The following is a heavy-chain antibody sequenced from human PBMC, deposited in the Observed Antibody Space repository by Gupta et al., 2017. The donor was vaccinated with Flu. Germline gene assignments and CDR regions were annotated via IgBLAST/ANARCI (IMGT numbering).Heavy chain of an antibody. CDR1: SGYSNSGDYD. J-gene: IGHJ4*01. CDR3: ACLQWTSAH. Sequence: QVRLQDSGPGLMKPSQTLSVTCLLPSGYSNSGDYDWTWVRPPPGMVLEWIGYVLNSGRTFYNPSLRSLILTSVDTSKNQFSLKMSSVTAADTAVYYCACLQWTSAHWGHGSLVTVSS. V-gene: IGHV4-30-4*01. D-gene: IGHD3-3*01. CDR2: VLNSGRT.